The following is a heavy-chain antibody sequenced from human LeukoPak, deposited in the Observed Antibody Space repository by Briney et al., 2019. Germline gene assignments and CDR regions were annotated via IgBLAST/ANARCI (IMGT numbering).Heavy chain of an antibody. V-gene: IGHV4-59*01. CDR2: IYYSGST. CDR1: GGSISSYY. D-gene: IGHD6-13*01. Sequence: SETLSLTCPVSGGSISSYYWSWIRQHPGKGLEWIGYIYYSGSTNYNPSLKSRVTISVDTSKNQFSLKLSSVTAADTAVYYCARGGSSWYEFDPWGQGTLVSFSS. J-gene: IGHJ5*02. CDR3: ARGGSSWYEFDP.